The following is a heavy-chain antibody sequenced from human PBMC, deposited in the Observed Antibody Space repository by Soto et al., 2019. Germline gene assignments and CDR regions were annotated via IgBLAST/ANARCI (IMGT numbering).Heavy chain of an antibody. CDR1: GYNFTSYG. Sequence: ASVKVSGKDSGYNFTSYGISWGRQAPGQGLVWMVWISAYNVNTNYAQKLQGSVTMTTDTSTSTAYMELRSLRSDDTSVYYCARAMYQESLVVVVPAAITDHAFYIWGQGTMGTV. CDR2: ISAYNVNT. V-gene: IGHV1-18*01. CDR3: ARAMYQESLVVVVPAAITDHAFYI. D-gene: IGHD2-2*01. J-gene: IGHJ3*02.